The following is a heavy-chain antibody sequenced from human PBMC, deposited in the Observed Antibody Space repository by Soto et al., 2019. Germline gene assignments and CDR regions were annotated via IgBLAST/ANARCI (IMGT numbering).Heavy chain of an antibody. CDR1: GYNFAGYW. V-gene: IGHV5-51*01. J-gene: IGHJ4*02. CDR3: ARGGVSTRSFDY. CDR2: IYPSDSDT. D-gene: IGHD3-3*01. Sequence: GESLKISCKGSGYNFAGYWIAWVRQMPGKGLELMGIIYPSDSDTRYRPSFQGQVTISADKSISSAYLQWSSLRASDTPMYYCARGGVSTRSFDYWGQGTPGTISS.